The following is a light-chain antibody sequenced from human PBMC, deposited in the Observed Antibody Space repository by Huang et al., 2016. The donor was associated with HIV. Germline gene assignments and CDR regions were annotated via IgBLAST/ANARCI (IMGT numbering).Light chain of an antibody. CDR2: AAS. J-gene: IGKJ2*01. CDR1: QDISSS. V-gene: IGKV1-NL1*01. Sequence: DIQMTQSPSSLSASVGGRVTITCRATQDISSSLAWYQQKPGKAPTRLLSAASRLESGVPSRFGGSGTGTEYTLTIDSLQPEDFASYLCQQYYLTPYSFGQGTKLEI. CDR3: QQYYLTPYS.